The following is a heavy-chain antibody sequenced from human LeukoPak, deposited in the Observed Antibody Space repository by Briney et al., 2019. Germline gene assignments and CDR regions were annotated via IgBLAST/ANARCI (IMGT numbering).Heavy chain of an antibody. CDR3: ARWRSGSCSD. Sequence: GGSLRLSCAVSGYTFSDYYIDWVRQAPGKGLEWVGQTKNKANNYATEYAASVKDRFTISRDDSRNSVYLQIDSLKTEDTAVYYCARWRSGSCSDWCLGTRVTVTS. D-gene: IGHD2-15*01. J-gene: IGHJ4*02. CDR1: GYTFSDYY. V-gene: IGHV3-72*01. CDR2: TKNKANNYAT.